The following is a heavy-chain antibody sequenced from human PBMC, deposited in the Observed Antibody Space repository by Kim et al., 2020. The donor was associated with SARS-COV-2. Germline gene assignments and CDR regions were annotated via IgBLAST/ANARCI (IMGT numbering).Heavy chain of an antibody. D-gene: IGHD2-8*01. CDR3: AREMSRMATNYDY. J-gene: IGHJ4*02. Sequence: YAQKLQGRVTMTRDTSISTAYMELSGLRSDDSAVYYCAREMSRMATNYDYWGQGTLLTVSS. V-gene: IGHV1-2*02.